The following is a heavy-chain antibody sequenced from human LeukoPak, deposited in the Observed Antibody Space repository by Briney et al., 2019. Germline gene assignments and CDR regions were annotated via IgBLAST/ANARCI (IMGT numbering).Heavy chain of an antibody. Sequence: GGSLRLSCAASGFTFNSYAMSWVRQAPGKGLEWVSVICGSGPTTYYADSVKGRFTISRDNAKNSLYLQMHSLRAEDTAVYYCARVRVEGNYYERSHMDVWGKGTTVTVSS. CDR3: ARVRVEGNYYERSHMDV. V-gene: IGHV3-23*01. J-gene: IGHJ6*03. D-gene: IGHD3-22*01. CDR1: GFTFNSYA. CDR2: ICGSGPTT.